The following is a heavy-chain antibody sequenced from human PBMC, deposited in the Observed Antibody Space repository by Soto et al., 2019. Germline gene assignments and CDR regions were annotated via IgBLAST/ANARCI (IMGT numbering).Heavy chain of an antibody. CDR2: INSNTGGT. J-gene: IGHJ4*02. CDR3: ARESVVTGTHHFDD. D-gene: IGHD1-7*01. V-gene: IGHV1-2*02. CDR1: GYTFKDYF. Sequence: ASVKVSCKASGYTFKDYFLHWVRQAPGQGLEWMGWINSNTGGTNYAQKFQGRVTMTRDTPISTAYMELSRLTSDDTAVYHCARESVVTGTHHFDDWGQGTLVTVCS.